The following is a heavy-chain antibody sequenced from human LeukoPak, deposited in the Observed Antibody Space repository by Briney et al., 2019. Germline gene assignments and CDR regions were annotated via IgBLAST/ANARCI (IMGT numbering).Heavy chain of an antibody. V-gene: IGHV1-69*05. Sequence: GASVKVSCKASGGSLSSYAISWVRQAPGQGLEWMGGNIPIFGTANYAQKFQGRVTITTDESTSTAYMELSSLRSEDTAVYYCARIGGVGVGSYTAYYFDYWGQGTLVTVSS. CDR3: ARIGGVGVGSYTAYYFDY. CDR2: NIPIFGTA. J-gene: IGHJ4*02. D-gene: IGHD1-26*01. CDR1: GGSLSSYA.